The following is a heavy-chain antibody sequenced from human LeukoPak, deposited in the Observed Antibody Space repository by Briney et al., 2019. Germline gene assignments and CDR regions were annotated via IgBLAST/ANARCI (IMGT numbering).Heavy chain of an antibody. CDR3: ARDPYYYDSSGYYSDWFDP. CDR2: INPNSGGT. J-gene: IGHJ5*02. V-gene: IGHV1-2*02. CDR1: GYTFTGYY. Sequence: ASVKVSCKASGYTFTGYYMHWVRQAPGQALEWMGWINPNSGGTNYAQKFQGRVTMTRDTSISTAYMELSRLRSDDTAVYYCARDPYYYDSSGYYSDWFDPWGQGTLVTVSS. D-gene: IGHD3-22*01.